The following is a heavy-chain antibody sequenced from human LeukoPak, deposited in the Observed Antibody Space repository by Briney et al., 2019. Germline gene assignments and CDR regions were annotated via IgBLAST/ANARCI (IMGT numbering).Heavy chain of an antibody. Sequence: GGSLRLSCAASGFTFSSYGMHWVRQAPGKGLEGVAFIRYDGSNKYYADSVKGRFTISRDNSKNTLYLQMNSLRAEDTAVYYCANEEYCSSTSCYSAGYWGQGTLVTVSS. CDR1: GFTFSSYG. CDR3: ANEEYCSSTSCYSAGY. D-gene: IGHD2-2*02. J-gene: IGHJ4*02. CDR2: IRYDGSNK. V-gene: IGHV3-30*02.